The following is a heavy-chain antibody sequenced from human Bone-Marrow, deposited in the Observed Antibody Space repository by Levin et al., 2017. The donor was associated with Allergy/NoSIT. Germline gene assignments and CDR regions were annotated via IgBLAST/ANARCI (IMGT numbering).Heavy chain of an antibody. CDR1: GFTFSSYW. Sequence: SCAASGFTFSSYWMSWVRQAPGKGLEWVANIKQDGSEKYYVDSVRGRFTISRDNAKNSLYLQMNSLGAEDTAVYYCARDLPKTIFGVVTDYYYGMDVWGQGTTVTVSS. CDR2: IKQDGSEK. CDR3: ARDLPKTIFGVVTDYYYGMDV. J-gene: IGHJ6*02. V-gene: IGHV3-7*01. D-gene: IGHD3-3*01.